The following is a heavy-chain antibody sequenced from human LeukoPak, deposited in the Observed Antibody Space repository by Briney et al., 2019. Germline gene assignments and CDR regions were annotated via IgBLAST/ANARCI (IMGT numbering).Heavy chain of an antibody. J-gene: IGHJ3*02. V-gene: IGHV1-69*04. D-gene: IGHD6-19*01. CDR1: GYTFTGYY. Sequence: GASVKVSCKASGYTFTGYYVHGVRQAPGRGLEWMGRIIPILGIANYAQKFQGRVPITADKSTSTAYMELSSLRSEDTAVYYCARGPGTQPRYSSGWKAAAFDIWGQGTMVTVSS. CDR2: IIPILGIA. CDR3: ARGPGTQPRYSSGWKAAAFDI.